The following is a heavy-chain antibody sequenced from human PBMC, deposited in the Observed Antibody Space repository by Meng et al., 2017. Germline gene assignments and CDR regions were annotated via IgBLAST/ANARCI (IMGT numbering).Heavy chain of an antibody. CDR3: ARSERYVLGFDY. J-gene: IGHJ4*02. CDR2: INPNSGGT. CDR1: GYTFTGYY. D-gene: IGHD3-16*01. V-gene: IGHV1-2*06. Sequence: VPVVESGAEVKRPGTSVKVSCKASGYTFTGYYMHWVRQAPGQGLEWMGRINPNSGGTNYAQKFQGRVTMTRDTSISTAYMELSRLRSDDTAVYYCARSERYVLGFDYWGQGTLVTVSS.